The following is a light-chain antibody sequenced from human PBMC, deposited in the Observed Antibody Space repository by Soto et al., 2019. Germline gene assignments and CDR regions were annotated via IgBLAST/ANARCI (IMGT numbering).Light chain of an antibody. CDR1: QSVGTN. Sequence: EMVMTQSPATLSVSPGERATLSCRASQSVGTNLAWYQQKPGQAPRLLIYDASTRATAIPARFSGSGSGTEFTLTVSSLQSEDFAVYYCQQYKSWPWYTVGQGTKLEIK. CDR3: QQYKSWPWYT. V-gene: IGKV3-15*01. J-gene: IGKJ2*01. CDR2: DAS.